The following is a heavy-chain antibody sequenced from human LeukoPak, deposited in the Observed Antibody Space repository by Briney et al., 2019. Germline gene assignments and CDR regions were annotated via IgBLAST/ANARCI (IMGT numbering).Heavy chain of an antibody. J-gene: IGHJ4*02. D-gene: IGHD2-2*01. CDR3: ARGRSRLRLDY. CDR2: IYYSGST. V-gene: IGHV4-39*07. CDR1: GGSISSSSYY. Sequence: PSETLSLTCTVSGGSISSSSYYWGWIRQPPGKGLEWIGIIYYSGSTYYNPSLKSRVTISVDTSKNQFSLKLSSVTAADTAVYYCARGRSRLRLDYWGQGTLVTVSS.